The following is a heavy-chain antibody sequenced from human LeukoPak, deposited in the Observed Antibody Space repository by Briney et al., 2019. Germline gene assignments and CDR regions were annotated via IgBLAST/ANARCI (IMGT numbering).Heavy chain of an antibody. D-gene: IGHD3-9*01. V-gene: IGHV3-48*04. Sequence: GGSLRLSCAASGFTFNSYGMSWVRQAPGKGLEWVSYISSSGSTVYYADSVKGRFTISRDNAKNSLYLQMNSLRAEDTAVYYCAEGSSYYDILTGYYIRPPDYWGQGTLITVSS. CDR3: AEGSSYYDILTGYYIRPPDY. CDR1: GFTFNSYG. CDR2: ISSSGSTV. J-gene: IGHJ4*02.